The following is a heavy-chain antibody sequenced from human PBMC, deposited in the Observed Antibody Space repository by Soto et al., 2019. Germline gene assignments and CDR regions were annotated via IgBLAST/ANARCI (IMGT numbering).Heavy chain of an antibody. D-gene: IGHD2-2*01. CDR3: AHPSLYCSSTPCYFDY. V-gene: IGHV4-59*01. CDR1: GGSISSYY. Sequence: SETLSLTCTVSGGSISSYYWSWLRQPPGKGLEWIGYIYYSGSTNYNPSLKSRLTITKDTSKNQVVLTMTNMDPVDTATYYCAHPSLYCSSTPCYFDYWGQGTLVTVSS. J-gene: IGHJ4*02. CDR2: IYYSGST.